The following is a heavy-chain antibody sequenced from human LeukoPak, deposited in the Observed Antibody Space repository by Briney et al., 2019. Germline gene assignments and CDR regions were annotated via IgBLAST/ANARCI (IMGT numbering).Heavy chain of an antibody. CDR1: GFTFSSYA. CDR2: TSGSGGTT. CDR3: AKVGCSSTSCPLSD. D-gene: IGHD2-2*01. J-gene: IGHJ4*02. V-gene: IGHV3-23*01. Sequence: GGSLRLSCAASGFTFSSYAMTWVRQAPGKGLEWVSVTSGSGGTTYYADSVKGRSTISRDNSKNTLYLQMNSLRAEDTAVYYCAKVGCSSTSCPLSDWGQGTLVTVSS.